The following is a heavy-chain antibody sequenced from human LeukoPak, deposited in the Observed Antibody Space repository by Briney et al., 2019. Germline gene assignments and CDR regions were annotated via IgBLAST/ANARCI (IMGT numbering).Heavy chain of an antibody. V-gene: IGHV1-46*01. J-gene: IGHJ4*02. CDR2: INPSGGST. D-gene: IGHD5-18*01. Sequence: ASVKVSCKASGYTFTSYYMHWVRQAPGQGREGRGIINPSGGSTSYAQKFQGRVTMTRDTSTSTVYMELSSLRSEDTAVYYCARERYSYGYMGFDYWGQGTLVTVSS. CDR1: GYTFTSYY. CDR3: ARERYSYGYMGFDY.